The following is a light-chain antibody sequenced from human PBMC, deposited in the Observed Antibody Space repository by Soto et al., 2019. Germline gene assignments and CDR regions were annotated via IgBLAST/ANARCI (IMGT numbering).Light chain of an antibody. CDR1: SSDVGGYNY. Sequence: QSALTQPASVSGSPGQSITISCTGTSSDVGGYNYVSWYQHHPGKAPKLMIYDGSNRPSGVSNRFSGSKSGNTASLTISGLQAEYEADYYCSSYTSSSFVVFGGGTKLTVL. J-gene: IGLJ2*01. CDR3: SSYTSSSFVV. V-gene: IGLV2-14*03. CDR2: DGS.